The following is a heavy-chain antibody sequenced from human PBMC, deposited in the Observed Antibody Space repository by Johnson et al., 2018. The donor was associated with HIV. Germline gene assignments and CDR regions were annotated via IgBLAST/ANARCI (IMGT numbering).Heavy chain of an antibody. Sequence: VQLVESGGGLVQPGRSLRLSCTTSGFTFGDYAMSWFRQAPGKGLEWVSAISGSGGSTYYADSVKGRFTISRDNSKNTLYLQMNSLRAEDTAVYYCAKRDPRYAFDIWGQGTMVTVSS. CDR2: ISGSGGST. CDR3: AKRDPRYAFDI. V-gene: IGHV3-23*04. CDR1: GFTFGDYA. J-gene: IGHJ3*02.